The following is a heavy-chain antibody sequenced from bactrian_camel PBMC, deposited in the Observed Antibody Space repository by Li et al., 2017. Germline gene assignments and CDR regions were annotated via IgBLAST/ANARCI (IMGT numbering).Heavy chain of an antibody. V-gene: IGHV3S55*01. CDR2: IDDYGGT. CDR3: AAESGGSVVRGDFCFPNY. D-gene: IGHD2*01. Sequence: HVQLVESGGGSVQAGGSLRLSCVVSGHSRGSNCVGWYRLPPGKEREGVAAIDDYGGTRYADSVKGRFKISKDDAKNTMFLQMDSLQPEDTAMYFCAAESGGSVVRGDFCFPNYWGQGTQVTVS. CDR1: GHSRGSNC. J-gene: IGHJ4*01.